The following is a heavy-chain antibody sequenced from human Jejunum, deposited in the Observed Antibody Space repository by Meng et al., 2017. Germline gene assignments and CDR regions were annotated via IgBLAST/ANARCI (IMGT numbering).Heavy chain of an antibody. J-gene: IGHJ1*01. CDR2: IYHSGTT. D-gene: IGHD2-8*01. V-gene: IGHV4-4*02. CDR1: GESISSSYW. CDR3: ARDFEALNGV. Sequence: HVAVQGSGPGRVKPWGTLSLTCAVSGESISSSYWWSWVRQSPGKGLEWIGEIYHSGTTNYNPSLKSRVTLSVDKSKNQFSLNLSSVTAADTAVYFCARDFEALNGVWGQGTLVTVSS.